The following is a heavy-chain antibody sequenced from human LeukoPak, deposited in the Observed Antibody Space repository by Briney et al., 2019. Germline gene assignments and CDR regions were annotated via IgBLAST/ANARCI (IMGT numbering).Heavy chain of an antibody. Sequence: ASVKVSCKASGYTFTSYDINWVRQATGQGLEWMGWMNPNSGNTGYAQKFQGRVTMTRNTSISTAYMELSSLRSEDTAVYYCARGSGYCSSTSCPGYSSSWSQGLDYWGQGTLVTVSS. J-gene: IGHJ4*02. CDR2: MNPNSGNT. D-gene: IGHD2-2*03. CDR3: ARGSGYCSSTSCPGYSSSWSQGLDY. V-gene: IGHV1-8*01. CDR1: GYTFTSYD.